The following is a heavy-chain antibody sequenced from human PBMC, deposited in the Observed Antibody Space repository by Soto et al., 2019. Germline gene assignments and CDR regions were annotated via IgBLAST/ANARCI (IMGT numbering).Heavy chain of an antibody. D-gene: IGHD3-3*01. CDR3: ARASLTIFGAPYGMDV. J-gene: IGHJ6*02. V-gene: IGHV1-18*04. Sequence: ASVKVSCKASGYPFTRYSIRWVRQAPGQGLEWMGWISGYNGDTEYSKNFQGRLTMTIDTSTTTASMELRSLRSDDTAVYYCARASLTIFGAPYGMDVWGQGTSVT. CDR2: ISGYNGDT. CDR1: GYPFTRYS.